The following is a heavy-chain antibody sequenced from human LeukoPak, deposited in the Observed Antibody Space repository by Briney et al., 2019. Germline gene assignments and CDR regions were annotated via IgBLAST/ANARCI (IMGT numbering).Heavy chain of an antibody. CDR2: IRSRDGTM. CDR3: VRDQAYAFDI. Sequence: GGSLRLSCVASGFTFDYYSMNWARQAPGKGLEWISYIRSRDGTMSYADSVEGRFTISTDTAKTSLFLQMNGLSADDTAVYYCVRDQAYAFDIWGQGTMVTVSS. J-gene: IGHJ3*02. V-gene: IGHV3-48*01. CDR1: GFTFDYYS.